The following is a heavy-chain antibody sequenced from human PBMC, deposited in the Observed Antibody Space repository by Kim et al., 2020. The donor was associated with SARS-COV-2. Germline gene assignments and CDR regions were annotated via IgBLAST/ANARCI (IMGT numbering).Heavy chain of an antibody. CDR1: GFTFGDYA. CDR2: ISWNSGSI. J-gene: IGHJ6*03. V-gene: IGHV3-9*01. CDR3: AKGGASSLYYYMDV. Sequence: GGSLRLSCAASGFTFGDYAMHWVRQAPGKGLEWVSGISWNSGSIGYADSVKGRFTISRDNAKNSLYLQMNSLRAEDTALYYCAKGGASSLYYYMDVWGKGTTVTVSS. D-gene: IGHD2-15*01.